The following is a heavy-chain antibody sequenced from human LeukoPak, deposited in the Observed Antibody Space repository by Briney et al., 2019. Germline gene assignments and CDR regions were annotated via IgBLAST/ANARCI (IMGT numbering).Heavy chain of an antibody. Sequence: SDTLSLTCTVCGGSISSYYWSWIRQPPGKGLVCIGYIYYSGSTNYNPSLKSRITISVDTSKNQFSLKLSSVTAADTAVYYCARRAVAGRGAFDIWGQGTMVTVSS. V-gene: IGHV4-59*08. CDR1: GGSISSYY. CDR2: IYYSGST. D-gene: IGHD6-19*01. J-gene: IGHJ3*02. CDR3: ARRAVAGRGAFDI.